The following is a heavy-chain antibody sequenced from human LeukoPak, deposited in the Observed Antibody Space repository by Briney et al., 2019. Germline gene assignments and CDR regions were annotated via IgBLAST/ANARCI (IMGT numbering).Heavy chain of an antibody. V-gene: IGHV4-34*01. Sequence: PSETLSLTCAVYGGSFSGYYWSWIRQPPGKGLEWIGKINHSGSTNYNPSLKSRVTISVDTSKNQFSLKLSSVTAADTAVYYCARDLQNGDYASDAFDIWGQGTMVTVSS. CDR2: INHSGST. CDR1: GGSFSGYY. CDR3: ARDLQNGDYASDAFDI. J-gene: IGHJ3*02. D-gene: IGHD4-17*01.